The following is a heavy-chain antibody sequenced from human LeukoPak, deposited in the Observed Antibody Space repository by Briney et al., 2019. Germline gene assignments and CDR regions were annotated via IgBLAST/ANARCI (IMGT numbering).Heavy chain of an antibody. CDR3: ARWDSGHYPIDF. Sequence: GGSLRLSCAASGFTFSFYGMHWVRQAPGEGLEWVAFIPLDGSDKYYADSVKGRFTISRDNSKNTLDLQMNSLRADDTAVYFCARWDSGHYPIDFWGQGTLVTVSS. J-gene: IGHJ4*02. V-gene: IGHV3-30*02. D-gene: IGHD3-22*01. CDR2: IPLDGSDK. CDR1: GFTFSFYG.